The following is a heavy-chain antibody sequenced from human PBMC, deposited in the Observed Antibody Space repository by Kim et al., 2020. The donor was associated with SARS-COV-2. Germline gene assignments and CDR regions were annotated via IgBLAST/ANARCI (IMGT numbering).Heavy chain of an antibody. J-gene: IGHJ6*02. D-gene: IGHD4-17*01. Sequence: ASVKVSCKASGYTFTSYYMHWVRQAPGQGLEWMGIINPSGGSTSYAQKFQGRVTMTRDTSTSTVYMELSSLRSEDTAVYYCASPSPDYGGTLDYYYGMDVWGQGTTVTVSS. CDR2: INPSGGST. CDR3: ASPSPDYGGTLDYYYGMDV. V-gene: IGHV1-46*01. CDR1: GYTFTSYY.